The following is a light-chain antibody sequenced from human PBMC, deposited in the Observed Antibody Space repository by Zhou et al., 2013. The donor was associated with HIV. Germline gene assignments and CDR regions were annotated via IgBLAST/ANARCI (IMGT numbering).Light chain of an antibody. Sequence: DIQMTQSPSSLSASVGDRVTITCRASQGIASSVAWYQQKPGEAPKLLIYAASILQSGVPSRFSGRASGTDFTLTISSLQPEDFATYYCQQTYTTPLSTFGQGTKVESK. CDR1: QGIASS. CDR2: AAS. V-gene: IGKV1-39*01. J-gene: IGKJ2*01. CDR3: QQTYTTPLST.